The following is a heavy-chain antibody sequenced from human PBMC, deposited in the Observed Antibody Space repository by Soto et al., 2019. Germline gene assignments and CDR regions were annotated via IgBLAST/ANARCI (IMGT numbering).Heavy chain of an antibody. CDR2: TYFRSKWYN. V-gene: IGHV6-1*01. D-gene: IGHD5-12*01. CDR1: GDSVSSNTAS. Sequence: SQTLSLTCAISGDSVSSNTASWNWIRQSPSRGLEWLGRTYFRSKWYNEYAVSVKSRIIINPDTSNNQFSRQLNSVTPEDTSVYFCAKGDNLGPKTGYAFDPWGQGIMVTVSS. CDR3: AKGDNLGPKTGYAFDP. J-gene: IGHJ5*02.